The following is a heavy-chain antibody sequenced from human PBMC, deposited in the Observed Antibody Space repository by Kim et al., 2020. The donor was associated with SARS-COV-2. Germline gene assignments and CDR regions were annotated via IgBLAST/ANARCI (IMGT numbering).Heavy chain of an antibody. Sequence: SETLSLTCTVSGGSISSSSYYWGWIRQPPGKGLEWIGSIYYSGSTYYNPSLKSRVTISVDTSKNQFSLKLSSVTAADTAVYYCARDGGYCSGGSCPTVHYYYYGMDVWGQGTTVTVSS. CDR1: GGSISSSSYY. CDR2: IYYSGST. CDR3: ARDGGYCSGGSCPTVHYYYYGMDV. J-gene: IGHJ6*02. D-gene: IGHD2-15*01. V-gene: IGHV4-39*07.